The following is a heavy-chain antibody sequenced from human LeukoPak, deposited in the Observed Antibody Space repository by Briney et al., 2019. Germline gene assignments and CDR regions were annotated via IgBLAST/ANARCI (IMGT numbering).Heavy chain of an antibody. CDR1: AFTFSTYG. J-gene: IGHJ3*02. D-gene: IGHD3-16*01. CDR2: ISGSGGST. V-gene: IGHV3-23*01. CDR3: AKGGIPDAFDI. Sequence: GGSLRLSCAASAFTFSTYGMTWVRQAPGKGLEWVSAISGSGGSTYYADSVKGRFTISRDNSKNTLYLQMNSLRAEDTAVYYCAKGGIPDAFDIWGQGTMVTVSS.